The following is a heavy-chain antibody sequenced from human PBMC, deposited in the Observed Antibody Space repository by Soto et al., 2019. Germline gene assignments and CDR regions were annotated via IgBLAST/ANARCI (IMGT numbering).Heavy chain of an antibody. CDR1: GFTFSSYG. Sequence: GGSLRLSCAASGFTFSSYGMHWVRQAPGKGLEWVAFIWYDGSNKYYADSVKGRFTISRDNSKNTLYLQMNSLRAEDTAVYYCARDLLAGHRVDYWGQGTLVTVSS. V-gene: IGHV3-33*01. CDR3: ARDLLAGHRVDY. D-gene: IGHD3-9*01. J-gene: IGHJ4*02. CDR2: IWYDGSNK.